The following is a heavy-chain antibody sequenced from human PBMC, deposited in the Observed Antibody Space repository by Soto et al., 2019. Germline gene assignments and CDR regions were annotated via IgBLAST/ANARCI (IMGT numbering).Heavy chain of an antibody. CDR2: IIPIFGTA. CDR1: GGTFSSYA. V-gene: IGHV1-69*06. D-gene: IGHD2-15*01. J-gene: IGHJ4*02. Sequence: GASVKVSCKASGGTFSSYAISWVRQAPGQGLEWMGGIIPIFGTAKYAQKFQGRVTITADKSTSTAYMELSSLRSEDKAVYYCAKRAYCSGGSCFQPGFDYWGQGPLIAVYS. CDR3: AKRAYCSGGSCFQPGFDY.